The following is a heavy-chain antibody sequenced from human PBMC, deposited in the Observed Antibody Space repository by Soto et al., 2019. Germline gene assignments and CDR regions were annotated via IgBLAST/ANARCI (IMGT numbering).Heavy chain of an antibody. CDR1: GGSISSSSYY. D-gene: IGHD6-19*01. J-gene: IGHJ4*02. CDR3: ARSGWYRTVDY. Sequence: PSETLSLTCTVSGGSISSSSYYWGWIRQPPGKGLEWIGSIYYSGSTYYNPSLKSRVTISVDTSKNQFSLKLSSVTAADTAVYYCARSGWYRTVDYWGQGTLVTVSS. V-gene: IGHV4-39*01. CDR2: IYYSGST.